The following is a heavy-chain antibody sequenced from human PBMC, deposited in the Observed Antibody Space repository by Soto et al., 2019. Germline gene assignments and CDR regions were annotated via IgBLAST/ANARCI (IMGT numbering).Heavy chain of an antibody. CDR1: GGSFSGYF. V-gene: IGHV4-34*01. J-gene: IGHJ6*02. CDR2: INHRGST. Sequence: SETLSLTCAVYGGSFSGYFWGWIRQPPGKGLEWIGEINHRGSTKYNPSLKSRVTISVDTSKNQFSLNLRSVTAADTAVYYCARDRYSSGWMGYDYYYGVDVWGQGTTVTVSS. CDR3: ARDRYSSGWMGYDYYYGVDV. D-gene: IGHD6-19*01.